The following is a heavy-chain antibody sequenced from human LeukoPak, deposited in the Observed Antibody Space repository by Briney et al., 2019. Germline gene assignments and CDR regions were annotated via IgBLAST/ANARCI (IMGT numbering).Heavy chain of an antibody. Sequence: SVKVSCKASGGTFSSYAISWVRQAPGQGLEWMGRIIPILGIANYAQKLQGRVTITADKSTSTAYMELSSLRSEDTAVYYCARGEVYYDILTGYYTGTSYGMDVWGQGTTVTVSS. V-gene: IGHV1-69*04. CDR1: GGTFSSYA. D-gene: IGHD3-9*01. CDR3: ARGEVYYDILTGYYTGTSYGMDV. CDR2: IIPILGIA. J-gene: IGHJ6*02.